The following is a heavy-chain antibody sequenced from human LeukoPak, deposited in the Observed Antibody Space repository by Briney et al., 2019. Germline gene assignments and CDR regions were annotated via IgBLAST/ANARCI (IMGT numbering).Heavy chain of an antibody. CDR2: ISYDGSNK. CDR3: ARDLGGSLPWLEYFDY. Sequence: GRSLRLSCAASGFTFSSYAMHWVRQAPGKGLEWVAVISYDGSNKYYADSVKGRFTISRDNSKNTLYLQMNSLRAEDTAVYYCARDLGGSLPWLEYFDYWGQGTLVTVSS. J-gene: IGHJ4*02. V-gene: IGHV3-30-3*01. D-gene: IGHD1-26*01. CDR1: GFTFSSYA.